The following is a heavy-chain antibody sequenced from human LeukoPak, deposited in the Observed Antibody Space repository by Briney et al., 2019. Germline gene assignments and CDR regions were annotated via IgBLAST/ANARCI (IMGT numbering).Heavy chain of an antibody. CDR1: GFTFSSYS. J-gene: IGHJ4*02. Sequence: GGSLRLSCAASGFTFSSYSMNWVRQAPGKGLEWIAYISRSSSSKHYADSVKGRFTISRDNAKNSLYLQMSSLRDEDTAVYYCVREDPSEYGSIDYWGQGTLVTVSS. CDR3: VREDPSEYGSIDY. D-gene: IGHD3-10*01. CDR2: ISRSSSSK. V-gene: IGHV3-48*02.